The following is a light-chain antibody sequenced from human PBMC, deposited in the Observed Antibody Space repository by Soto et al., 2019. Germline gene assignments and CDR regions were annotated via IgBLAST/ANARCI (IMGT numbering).Light chain of an antibody. Sequence: EIVLTQSPGTLSLSPGERATLSCRASQSVSSSYLAWYQQKPGQAPRLLIYGASSRATGTPDRFSGSGAGTDFTHHSSRLEPEDFAVYYCQQYGSSPRVTFGGGTKVEIK. CDR3: QQYGSSPRVT. CDR1: QSVSSSY. V-gene: IGKV3-20*01. J-gene: IGKJ4*01. CDR2: GAS.